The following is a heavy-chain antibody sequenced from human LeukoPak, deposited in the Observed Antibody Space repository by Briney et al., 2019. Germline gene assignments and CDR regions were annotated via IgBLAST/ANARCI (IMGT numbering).Heavy chain of an antibody. J-gene: IGHJ4*02. D-gene: IGHD3-10*01. CDR1: GFTFSSYG. V-gene: IGHV3-30*03. CDR3: TELLLDY. Sequence: GGSLRLSCAASGFTFSSYGMHRVRQAPGKGLEWVAVISYDGSNKYYADSVKGGFTISRDNSKKTLYLQMNSLRAVDTAVYYCTELLLDYWGQGTLVTVSS. CDR2: ISYDGSNK.